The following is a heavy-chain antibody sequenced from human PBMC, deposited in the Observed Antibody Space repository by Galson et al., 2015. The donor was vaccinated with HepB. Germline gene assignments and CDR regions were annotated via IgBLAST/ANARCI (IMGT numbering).Heavy chain of an antibody. Sequence: SLRLSCAASGFTFSSYSMNWGRQAPGKGLEWVSSISSSSSYIYYADSVKGRFTISRDNAKNSLYLQMSSLRAGDTAVYYCAKVSRGVDRVTKIMDVWGQGITVTVSS. V-gene: IGHV3-21*04. CDR2: ISSSSSYI. CDR1: GFTFSSYS. J-gene: IGHJ6*02. CDR3: AKVSRGVDRVTKIMDV. D-gene: IGHD5-12*01.